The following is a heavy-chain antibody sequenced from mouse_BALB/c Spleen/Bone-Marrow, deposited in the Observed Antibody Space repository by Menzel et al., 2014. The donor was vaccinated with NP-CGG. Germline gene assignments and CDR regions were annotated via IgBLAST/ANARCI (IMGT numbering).Heavy chain of an antibody. D-gene: IGHD2-12*01. CDR2: IRIKNNNYAT. V-gene: IGHV10-1*02. J-gene: IGHJ3*01. CDR1: GFTFNTYA. Sequence: EVQVVESGGGLVQPKGSLKLSCAASGFTFNTYAVNWVRQAPGKGLEWVARIRIKNNNYATYYADSVKDRFTISRNDSQSMLYLQMNNLKTEDTAMYFCVGVRVPAWFAYWGQGTLSLSLQ. CDR3: VGVRVPAWFAY.